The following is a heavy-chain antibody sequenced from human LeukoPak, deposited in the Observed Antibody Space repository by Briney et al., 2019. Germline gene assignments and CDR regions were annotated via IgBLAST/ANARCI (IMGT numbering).Heavy chain of an antibody. J-gene: IGHJ4*02. CDR1: GLTFSSYA. CDR2: IGGSGGST. D-gene: IGHD3-3*01. CDR3: AKATRIYDFWSGSPYYFDY. Sequence: GGSLRLSCAASGLTFSSYAMSWVRQAPGKGLEWVSAIGGSGGSTYYADSVKGRFTISRDNSKNTLYLQMNSLRAEDTAVYYCAKATRIYDFWSGSPYYFDYWGQGTLVTVSS. V-gene: IGHV3-23*01.